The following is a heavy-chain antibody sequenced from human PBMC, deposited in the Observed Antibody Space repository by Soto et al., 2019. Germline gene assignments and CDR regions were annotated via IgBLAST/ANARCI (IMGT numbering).Heavy chain of an antibody. CDR2: INPNSGGT. CDR1: GYTFTGYY. D-gene: IGHD6-13*01. CDR3: ARVVAAAGAAYYGMDV. Sequence: ASVKVSCKASGYTFTGYYMHWVRQAPGQGLEWMGWINPNSGGTNYAQKFQGWVTMTRDTSISTAYVELSRLRSDDTAVYYCARVVAAAGAAYYGMDVWGQGTTVTSP. V-gene: IGHV1-2*04. J-gene: IGHJ6*02.